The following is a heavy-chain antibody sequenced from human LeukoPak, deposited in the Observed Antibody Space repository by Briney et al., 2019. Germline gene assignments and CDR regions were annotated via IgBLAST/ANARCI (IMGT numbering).Heavy chain of an antibody. CDR1: GGSISSGSYY. CDR3: ARSPVYCSGGSCYGSYYYYYGMDV. V-gene: IGHV4-61*02. D-gene: IGHD2-15*01. Sequence: SQTLSLTCTVSGGSISSGSYYWSWIRQPAGKGLEWIGRIYTSGSTNYNPPLKSRVTISVDTSKNQFSLKLSSVTAADTAVYYCARSPVYCSGGSCYGSYYYYYGMDVWGQGTTVTVSS. CDR2: IYTSGST. J-gene: IGHJ6*02.